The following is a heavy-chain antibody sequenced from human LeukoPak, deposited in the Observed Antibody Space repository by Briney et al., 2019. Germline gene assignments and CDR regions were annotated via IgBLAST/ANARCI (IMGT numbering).Heavy chain of an antibody. CDR1: GFSFSSYC. J-gene: IGHJ4*02. V-gene: IGHV3-48*01. Sequence: GGSLRLFCAASGFSFSSYCMNWVRQAPGKGLEWVACISSSSSTIYYAASVKGRFTISRDNAKNSLYLQMNSLRAEDTAVYYCARAHGESYDSSGSYWGQGTLVTVSS. CDR3: ARAHGESYDSSGSY. D-gene: IGHD3-22*01. CDR2: ISSSSSTI.